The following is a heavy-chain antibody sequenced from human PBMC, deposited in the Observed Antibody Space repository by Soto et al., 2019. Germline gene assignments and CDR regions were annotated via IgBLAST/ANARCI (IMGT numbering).Heavy chain of an antibody. D-gene: IGHD3-3*01. CDR1: GGSISSYY. Sequence: QVQLQESGPGLVKPSETLSLTCTVSGGSISSYYWSWIRQPPGKGLEWIGYIYYSGSTNYNPSLKSRVTISVDTSKNQFSLKLSSVTAADTAVYYCARHAYYDFWSGYSGYYYYYMDVWGKGTTVTVSS. CDR3: ARHAYYDFWSGYSGYYYYYMDV. CDR2: IYYSGST. J-gene: IGHJ6*03. V-gene: IGHV4-59*08.